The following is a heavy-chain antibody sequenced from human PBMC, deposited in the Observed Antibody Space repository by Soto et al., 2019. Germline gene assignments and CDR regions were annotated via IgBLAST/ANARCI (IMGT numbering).Heavy chain of an antibody. Sequence: QVQLVQSGAEVKKPGASVKVSCKASGYTFTSYYMHWVRQAPGQGLEWMGIINPSGGSTSYAQKFQGTVPTTRNKSTRTVYMELSSLRSEDTAVYYCAIYEGSGSYMSDYWGQGTLVTVSS. D-gene: IGHD3-10*01. J-gene: IGHJ4*02. CDR1: GYTFTSYY. V-gene: IGHV1-46*01. CDR3: AIYEGSGSYMSDY. CDR2: INPSGGST.